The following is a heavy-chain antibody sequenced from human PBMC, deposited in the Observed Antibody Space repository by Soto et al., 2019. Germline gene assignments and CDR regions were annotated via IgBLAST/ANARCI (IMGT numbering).Heavy chain of an antibody. V-gene: IGHV1-2*02. CDR1: GYTFNRYY. Sequence: ASVKVSCKASGYTFNRYYMHWVRQAPGPGLEWMGWISPHTGGTTYAQRFQGRVTMTRDTSVSTAFMELSRLGSDDTAVYYCARASQMVXXHYYYPMDVWGQGTTVTVSS. CDR3: ARASQMVXXHYYYPMDV. CDR2: ISPHTGGT. J-gene: IGHJ6*02. D-gene: IGHD5-18*01.